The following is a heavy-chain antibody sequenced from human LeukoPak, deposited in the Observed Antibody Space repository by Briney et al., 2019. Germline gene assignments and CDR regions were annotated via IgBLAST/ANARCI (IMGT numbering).Heavy chain of an antibody. CDR1: GYTFTNYG. V-gene: IGHV1-18*01. J-gene: IGHJ4*02. Sequence: GASVKVSCKASGYTFTNYGFSWVRQAPGQGLEWMGWISAYNGNTNYAQNLQGRVTMTTDTPTSTAYLELRSLTSDDTGVYYCARDRNSGSYSTIDYWGQGTLVTVSS. CDR3: ARDRNSGSYSTIDY. D-gene: IGHD1-26*01. CDR2: ISAYNGNT.